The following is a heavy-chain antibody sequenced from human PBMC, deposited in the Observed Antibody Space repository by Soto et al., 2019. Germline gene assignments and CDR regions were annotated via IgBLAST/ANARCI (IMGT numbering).Heavy chain of an antibody. V-gene: IGHV4-59*08. Sequence: QVQLQESGPGLVRPSETLSLTCTVSSDSISSYYWIWIRQSPGKGLEWIGYTDYSGNTNYNPSLKSRVTISGETSKNLFSLRLSSVTAADPAVYYCARAVGDPLYYLDYWGQGTLVTVSS. CDR2: TDYSGNT. J-gene: IGHJ4*02. CDR3: ARAVGDPLYYLDY. CDR1: SDSISSYY. D-gene: IGHD6-19*01.